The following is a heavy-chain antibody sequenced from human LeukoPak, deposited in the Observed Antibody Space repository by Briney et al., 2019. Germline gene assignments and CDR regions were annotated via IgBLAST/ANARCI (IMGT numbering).Heavy chain of an antibody. CDR3: ARWSGRGYDHFFDY. V-gene: IGHV3-48*03. D-gene: IGHD3-22*01. CDR2: ISSTGSTR. Sequence: GGSLRLSCAASGSTFSNYEMTWVRQAPGKGLEWVSYISSTGSTRYYADSVKGRFTISRDNAKNSLYLQMNSLETEDTAIYYCARWSGRGYDHFFDYWGQGILVTVSS. J-gene: IGHJ4*02. CDR1: GSTFSNYE.